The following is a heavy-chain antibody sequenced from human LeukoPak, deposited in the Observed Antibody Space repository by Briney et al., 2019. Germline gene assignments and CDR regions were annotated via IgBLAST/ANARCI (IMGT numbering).Heavy chain of an antibody. D-gene: IGHD2-2*01. J-gene: IGHJ6*02. V-gene: IGHV4-34*01. CDR3: ASGCSSTSCSNYYYYGMDV. CDR1: GGSFSGYY. CDR2: INHSGST. Sequence: SETLSLTCAVYGGSFSGYYWSWIRQPPGKGLEWIGEINHSGSTNYNPSLKSRVTISVDTSKNQFSLKLSSVTAADTAVYYCASGCSSTSCSNYYYYGMDVWGQGTTVTVSS.